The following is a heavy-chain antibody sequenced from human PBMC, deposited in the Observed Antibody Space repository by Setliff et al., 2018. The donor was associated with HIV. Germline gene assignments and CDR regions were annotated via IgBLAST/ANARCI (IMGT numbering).Heavy chain of an antibody. CDR3: ARESPSSSWFYFDF. CDR2: INHSGST. V-gene: IGHV4-34*01. J-gene: IGHJ4*02. D-gene: IGHD6-13*01. Sequence: PSETLSLTCAVYGGSFSDYYWNWIRQPPGKGLEWIGEINHSGSTNYNPSLKSRVTISLDTSKNQFSLKLGSVTAADTAVYYCARESPSSSWFYFDFWGQGTLVTVSS. CDR1: GGSFSDYY.